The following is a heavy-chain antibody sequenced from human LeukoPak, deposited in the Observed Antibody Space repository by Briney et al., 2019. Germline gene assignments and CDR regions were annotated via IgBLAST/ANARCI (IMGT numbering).Heavy chain of an antibody. CDR3: AKSNPTVPSGMDV. J-gene: IGHJ6*02. CDR2: ISYDGSNK. CDR1: GFTFSSYT. V-gene: IGHV3-30-3*02. D-gene: IGHD4-17*01. Sequence: PGGSLRLSCAASGFTFSSYTMHWVRQAPGKGLEWVAVISYDGSNKYYADSVKGRFTISRDNSKNTLYLQMNSLRAEDTAVYYCAKSNPTVPSGMDVWGQGTTVTVSS.